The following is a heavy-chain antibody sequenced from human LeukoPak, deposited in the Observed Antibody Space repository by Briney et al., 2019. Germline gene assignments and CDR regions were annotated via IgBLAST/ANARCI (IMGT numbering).Heavy chain of an antibody. CDR3: ARHKGAYSSSWYFAFDI. V-gene: IGHV4-59*08. J-gene: IGHJ3*02. CDR2: IYYSGNT. CDR1: GDSISSYY. D-gene: IGHD6-13*01. Sequence: SETLPLTCTVSGDSISSYYWSWIRQPPGKGLEWIGCIYYSGNTKYNPSLKSRVTISVDTSKSQFSLNLSSVTAADTAVYYCARHKGAYSSSWYFAFDIWGQGTMVTVSS.